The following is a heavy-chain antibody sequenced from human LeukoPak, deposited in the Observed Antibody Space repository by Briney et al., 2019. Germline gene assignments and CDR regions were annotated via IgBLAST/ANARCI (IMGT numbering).Heavy chain of an antibody. D-gene: IGHD6-13*01. Sequence: SETLSLTCTVSGGSISSYYWSWVRQPPGKGLEWIGYIYYSGSTNYNPSLKSRVTISVDTSKNQFSLKLSSVTAADTAVYYCARAHSSSWYYWFDPWGQGTLVTVSS. CDR3: ARAHSSSWYYWFDP. CDR1: GGSISSYY. V-gene: IGHV4-59*01. J-gene: IGHJ5*02. CDR2: IYYSGST.